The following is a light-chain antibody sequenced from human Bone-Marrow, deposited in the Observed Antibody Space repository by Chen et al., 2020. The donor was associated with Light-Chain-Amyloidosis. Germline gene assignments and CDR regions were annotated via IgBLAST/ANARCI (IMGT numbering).Light chain of an antibody. CDR3: QQYGTSPFT. Sequence: EIVLTQSPGTLSLSPGEGANLSCRASQTISSNYLTWYQQKFGQAPRLLIYGSSSRATGIPDRFTGSGSGTAFTLTINRLETEDISMYYCQQYGTSPFTFGGGTKVEIK. CDR1: QTISSNY. V-gene: IGKV3-20*01. CDR2: GSS. J-gene: IGKJ4*01.